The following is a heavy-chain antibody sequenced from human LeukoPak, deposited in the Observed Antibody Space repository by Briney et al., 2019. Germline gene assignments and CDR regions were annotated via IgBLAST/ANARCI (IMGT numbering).Heavy chain of an antibody. CDR2: ISAYNGNT. Sequence: ASVKVSCKASGYTFTSYGISWVRQAPGQGLEWMGWISAYNGNTNYAQKLQGRVTMTTDTSTSTAYMELRSLRSDDTAVYYCARDPEASYSGSYLDYWGQGTLVTVSS. CDR3: ARDPEASYSGSYLDY. D-gene: IGHD1-26*01. J-gene: IGHJ4*02. V-gene: IGHV1-18*01. CDR1: GYTFTSYG.